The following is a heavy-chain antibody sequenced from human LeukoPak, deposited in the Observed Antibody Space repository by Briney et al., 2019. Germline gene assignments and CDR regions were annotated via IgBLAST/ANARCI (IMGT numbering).Heavy chain of an antibody. CDR2: INPNGGST. CDR3: ATEYRVSSSFDY. D-gene: IGHD6-6*01. CDR1: GYSFTSYY. J-gene: IGHJ4*02. V-gene: IGHV1-46*01. Sequence: ASVKVSCKASGYSFTSYYMHWVRQAPGQGLEWMGIINPNGGSTSYAQKFQGRVTMTEDTSTDTAYMELSSLRSEDTAVYYCATEYRVSSSFDYWGQGTLVTVSS.